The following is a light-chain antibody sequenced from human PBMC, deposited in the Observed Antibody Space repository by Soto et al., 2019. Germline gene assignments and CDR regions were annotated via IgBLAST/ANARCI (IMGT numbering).Light chain of an antibody. V-gene: IGLV7-46*01. CDR2: DTT. J-gene: IGLJ7*01. CDR3: LLSYNGAPAV. CDR1: TGPVTSGHC. Sequence: QAVVTQEPSLTVSPGGTVTLTCGSSTGPVTSGHCPSWCQRNPGQAPRTLIYDTTNRHSWTPARFSGSILGGKAALILSGAQPEDEAEYYCLLSYNGAPAVFGGGTQLTVL.